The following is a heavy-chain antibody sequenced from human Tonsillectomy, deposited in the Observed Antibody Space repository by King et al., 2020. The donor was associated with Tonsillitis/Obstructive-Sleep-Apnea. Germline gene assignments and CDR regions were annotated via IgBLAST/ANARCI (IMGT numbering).Heavy chain of an antibody. CDR3: ATDYDILPAYYY. J-gene: IGHJ4*02. CDR2: INHSGGT. CDR1: GGSFSGYY. Sequence: VQLQQWGAGLLKPSETLSLTCAVYGGSFSGYYWSWIRQPPGKGLEWIGEINHSGGTNYNPSLKSRVTISVDTSRNQFSLKLSSVTAADTAVYYCATDYDILPAYYYWGQGTLVTVSS. D-gene: IGHD3-9*01. V-gene: IGHV4-34*01.